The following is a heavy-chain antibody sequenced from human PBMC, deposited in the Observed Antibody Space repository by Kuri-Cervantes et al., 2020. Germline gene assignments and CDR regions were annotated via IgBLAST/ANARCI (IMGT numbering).Heavy chain of an antibody. Sequence: SVKVSCKASGGTFSSYAISWVRQAPGQGLEWMGGIIPIFGTANYAQKFQGRVTMTRDTSTSTVYMELSSLRSEDTAVYYCARDGGHYGDSDYWGQGTLVTVSS. CDR2: IIPIFGTA. J-gene: IGHJ4*02. V-gene: IGHV1-69*05. D-gene: IGHD4/OR15-4a*01. CDR1: GGTFSSYA. CDR3: ARDGGHYGDSDY.